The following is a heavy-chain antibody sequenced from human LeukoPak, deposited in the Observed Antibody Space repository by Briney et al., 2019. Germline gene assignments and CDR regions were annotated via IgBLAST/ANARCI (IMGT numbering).Heavy chain of an antibody. CDR1: GFTFSSYG. J-gene: IGHJ4*02. D-gene: IGHD6-13*01. CDR2: IWYDGSNK. V-gene: IGHV3-33*06. CDR3: AKDRYYSSSWYGEFDY. Sequence: PGRSLRLSCAASGFTFSSYGMHWVRQAPGKGLEWVAVIWYDGSNKYYADSVKGRFTISRGNSKNTLYLQMNSLRAEDTAVYYCAKDRYYSSSWYGEFDYWGQGTLVTVSS.